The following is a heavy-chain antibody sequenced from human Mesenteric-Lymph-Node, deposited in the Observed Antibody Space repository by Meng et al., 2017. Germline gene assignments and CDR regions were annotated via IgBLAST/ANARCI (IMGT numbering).Heavy chain of an antibody. CDR2: INPSGGST. Sequence: ASVKVSCKASGYTFTSYYMHWVRQAPGQGLEWMGIINPSGGSTSYAQKFQGRVTMTRDTSTSTVYMELSSLRSEDTAVYYCARDLRPNGIAATNWFDPWGQGTLVIVSS. CDR3: ARDLRPNGIAATNWFDP. D-gene: IGHD6-13*01. V-gene: IGHV1-46*01. J-gene: IGHJ5*02. CDR1: GYTFTSYY.